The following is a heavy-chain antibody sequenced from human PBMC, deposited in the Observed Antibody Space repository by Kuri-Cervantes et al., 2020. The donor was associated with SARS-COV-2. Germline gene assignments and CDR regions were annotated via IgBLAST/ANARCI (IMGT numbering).Heavy chain of an antibody. V-gene: IGHV3-21*01. CDR2: ISSSSSYI. CDR1: GVTFSSYS. CDR3: ARAVVVTAMPFGY. J-gene: IGHJ4*02. D-gene: IGHD2-21*02. Sequence: GGSRRLTCPTSGVTFSSYSMTWVRQAPGKGLEWVTSISSSSSYIYYADSVKGRFTITRDNAKNSLYLQMNSLRAEDTAVYYCARAVVVTAMPFGYWGPGTLVTVSS.